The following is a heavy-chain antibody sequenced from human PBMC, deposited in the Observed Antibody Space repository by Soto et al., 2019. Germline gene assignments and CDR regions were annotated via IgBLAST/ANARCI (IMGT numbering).Heavy chain of an antibody. V-gene: IGHV2-5*02. CDR3: ARSLPRNSYRLGWFDP. CDR1: GFSLSTSGVG. D-gene: IGHD2-21*01. CDR2: IYWDDDK. Sequence: QITLKESGPTLVKPTQTLTLTCTFSGFSLSTSGVGVGWIRQPPGKALEWLALIYWDDDKRYSPSLKSRLTTTKDTSKNQVVLTMTNMDPVDTATYYCARSLPRNSYRLGWFDPWGQGTLVTVSS. J-gene: IGHJ5*02.